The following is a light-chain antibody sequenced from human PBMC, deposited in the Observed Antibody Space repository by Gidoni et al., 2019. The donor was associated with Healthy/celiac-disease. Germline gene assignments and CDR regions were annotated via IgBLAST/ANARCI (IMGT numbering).Light chain of an antibody. Sequence: DIQMTQSPSTLSASVGDRVTITCRASQSISSWLAWYQQKPGKAPKLLIYDASSWKSGVPSRFIGMGSGPDFTFPFSSRHPDVFAPYSGQHIISYSLTFGQGTKVEIK. CDR2: DAS. V-gene: IGKV1-5*01. CDR3: QHIISYSLT. CDR1: QSISSW. J-gene: IGKJ1*01.